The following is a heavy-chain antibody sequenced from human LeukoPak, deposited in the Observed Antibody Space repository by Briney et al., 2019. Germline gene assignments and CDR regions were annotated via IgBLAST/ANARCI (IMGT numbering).Heavy chain of an antibody. CDR2: IRYDGSNK. CDR3: AKDFEGTAVAVPIFDY. D-gene: IGHD6-19*01. CDR1: GFTFSSYG. J-gene: IGHJ4*02. Sequence: GGSLRLSCAASGFTFSSYGMHWVRQAPGKGLEWVAFIRYDGSNKYYADSVKGRFTISRDNSKNTLYLQMNSLRAEDTAVYYCAKDFEGTAVAVPIFDYWGQGTLVTVSS. V-gene: IGHV3-30*02.